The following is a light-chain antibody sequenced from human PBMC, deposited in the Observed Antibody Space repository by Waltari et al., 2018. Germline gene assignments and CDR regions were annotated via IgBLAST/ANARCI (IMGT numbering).Light chain of an antibody. V-gene: IGKV3-20*01. CDR2: GAS. CDR1: QSVRSSY. J-gene: IGKJ2*01. CDR3: QQYGTSSYT. Sequence: EFVLTQSPGPLSLSPGESATLPCRASQSVRSSYFAWYQQKPGQAPRLPVYGASSRPTGIPDRFSGSGSGTDFTLTISRLEPEDFAVYYCQQYGTSSYTFGQGTKLEI.